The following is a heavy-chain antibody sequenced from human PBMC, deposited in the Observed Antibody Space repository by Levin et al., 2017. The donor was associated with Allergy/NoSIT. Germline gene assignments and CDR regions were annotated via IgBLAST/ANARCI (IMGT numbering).Heavy chain of an antibody. Sequence: QAGGSLRLSCSASGFTFSSYAMHWVRQAPGKGLEYVSAISSNGGDTHYSDSVKGRFTISRDNSKNTVYLQMSSLRPEDTAVFYCVKDRWVRDGYWGQGTLVTVSS. CDR3: VKDRWVRDGY. CDR2: ISSNGGDT. CDR1: GFTFSSYA. D-gene: IGHD5-24*01. J-gene: IGHJ4*02. V-gene: IGHV3-64D*06.